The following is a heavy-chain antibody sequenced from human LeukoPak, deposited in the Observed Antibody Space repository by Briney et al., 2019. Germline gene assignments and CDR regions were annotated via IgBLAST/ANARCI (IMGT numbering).Heavy chain of an antibody. CDR1: GLSFSNSG. CDR2: IWSDGSKT. CDR3: AKDKGVRYFDY. V-gene: IGHV3-33*06. Sequence: GGSLGLSCAASGLSFSNSGMHWVRQAPGKGLEWVAMIWSDGSKTYYADSVKGRFTISRDNSKNTVYLQMNSLRAEDTAVYYCAKDKGVRYFDYWGQGTLVTVSS. J-gene: IGHJ4*02. D-gene: IGHD3-10*01.